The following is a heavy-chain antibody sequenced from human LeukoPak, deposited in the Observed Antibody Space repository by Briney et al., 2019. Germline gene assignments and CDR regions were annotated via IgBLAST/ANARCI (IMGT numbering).Heavy chain of an antibody. CDR3: ARPYLHYYDSSGYYQPFPTTYYFDY. Sequence: GGSLRLSCAASGFIFSSYGMSWVRQATGKGLEWVSAISGSGGSTYYADSEKGLFTISRDNSKNTLYLQMNSLRAEDTAVYYCARPYLHYYDSSGYYQPFPTTYYFDYWGQGTLVTVSS. V-gene: IGHV3-23*01. CDR2: ISGSGGST. J-gene: IGHJ4*02. D-gene: IGHD3-22*01. CDR1: GFIFSSYG.